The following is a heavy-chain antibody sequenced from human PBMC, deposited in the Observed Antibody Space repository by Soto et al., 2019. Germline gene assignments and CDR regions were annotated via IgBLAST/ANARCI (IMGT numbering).Heavy chain of an antibody. Sequence: SETLSLTCTVSGGSISSGDFYWSWIRQPPGKGLEWIGYIYYSGNTYYNPSLKSRVTISVDTSKNQFSLKLSSVTAADTAVFFCARASRYSHALYYWGQGTLVTASS. J-gene: IGHJ4*02. CDR3: ARASRYSHALYY. CDR2: IYYSGNT. V-gene: IGHV4-30-4*01. D-gene: IGHD4-4*01. CDR1: GGSISSGDFY.